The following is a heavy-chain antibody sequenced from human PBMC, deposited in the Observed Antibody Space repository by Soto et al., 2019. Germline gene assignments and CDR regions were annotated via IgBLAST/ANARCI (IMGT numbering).Heavy chain of an antibody. J-gene: IGHJ6*02. Sequence: SVKVSCKASGGTFSNHAISWVRQAPGQGLEWMGGIVPLYGSANYAQKFQGRVTITADTSTNTAYMELTSLTSEDTAVYYCARGDDFDYYYTMDVWGQGTTVTVSS. CDR1: GGTFSNHA. D-gene: IGHD3-16*01. CDR2: IVPLYGSA. CDR3: ARGDDFDYYYTMDV. V-gene: IGHV1-69*06.